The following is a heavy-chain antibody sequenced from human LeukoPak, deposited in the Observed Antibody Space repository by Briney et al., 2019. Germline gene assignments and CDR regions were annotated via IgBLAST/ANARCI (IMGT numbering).Heavy chain of an antibody. CDR1: GYTFTSYG. Sequence: ASVKVSCKASGYTFTSYGISWVRQAPGQGLEWMGWISAYNGNTNYVQKFQGRVTMTTDTSTSTAYMELSSLRSEDTAVYYCARDRFTMVRGIIPGYWGQGTLVTVSS. CDR2: ISAYNGNT. J-gene: IGHJ4*02. V-gene: IGHV1-18*01. CDR3: ARDRFTMVRGIIPGY. D-gene: IGHD3-10*01.